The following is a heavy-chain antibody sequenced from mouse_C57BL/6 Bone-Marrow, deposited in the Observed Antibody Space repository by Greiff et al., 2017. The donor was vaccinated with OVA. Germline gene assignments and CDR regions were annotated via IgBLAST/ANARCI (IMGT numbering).Heavy chain of an antibody. CDR1: GYTFTTYP. D-gene: IGHD2-10*02. J-gene: IGHJ3*01. CDR2: FHPYNDDT. Sequence: QVHVKQSGAELVKPGASVKMSCKASGYTFTTYPIEWMKQNHGKSLEWIGNFHPYNDDTKYNEKFKGKATLTVEKSSSTVYLELSRLTSDDSAVYYCARRGYGNYTFAYWGQGTLVTVSA. V-gene: IGHV1-47*01. CDR3: ARRGYGNYTFAY.